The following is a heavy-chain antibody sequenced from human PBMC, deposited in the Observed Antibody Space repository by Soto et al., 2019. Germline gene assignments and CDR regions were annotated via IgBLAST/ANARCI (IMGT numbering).Heavy chain of an antibody. CDR3: AGSYGDYYYMDV. D-gene: IGHD4-17*01. J-gene: IGHJ6*03. CDR2: IYYSGST. Sequence: SETLSLTCTVSGGSISSYYWSWIRQPPGKGLEWIGYIYYSGSTNYNPSLKSRVTISVDTSKNQFSLKLSSVTAADTAVYYCAGSYGDYYYMDVWGKGTTVTVS. V-gene: IGHV4-59*01. CDR1: GGSISSYY.